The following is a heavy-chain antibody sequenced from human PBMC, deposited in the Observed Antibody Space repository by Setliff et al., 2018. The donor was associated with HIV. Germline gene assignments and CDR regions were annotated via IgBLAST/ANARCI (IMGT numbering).Heavy chain of an antibody. J-gene: IGHJ3*02. V-gene: IGHV4-30-4*08. CDR3: AREADVLTTSDAFDI. CDR1: GGSVSTTNYY. Sequence: SETLSLTCTVSGGSVSTTNYYWSWIRQPPGKGLEWIGYIHYSGSAAYYSPSLQSRSTISIDTSKNQFSLRLTSVTAADTAIYYCAREADVLTTSDAFDIWGRGTMVTVSS. D-gene: IGHD2-21*02. CDR2: IHYSGSAA.